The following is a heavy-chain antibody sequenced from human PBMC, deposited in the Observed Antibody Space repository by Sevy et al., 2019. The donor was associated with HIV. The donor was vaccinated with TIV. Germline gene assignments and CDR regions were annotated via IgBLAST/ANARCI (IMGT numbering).Heavy chain of an antibody. CDR1: GFTFSSYG. V-gene: IGHV3-21*01. CDR3: ARDPREYFDY. D-gene: IGHD1-26*01. Sequence: GGSLRLSCAASGFTFSSYGMHWVRQAPGKGLEWVSSISSSSSYIYYADSVKGRFTISRDNAKNSLYLQMNSLRAEDTAVYYCARDPREYFDYWGQGTLVTVSS. J-gene: IGHJ4*02. CDR2: ISSSSSYI.